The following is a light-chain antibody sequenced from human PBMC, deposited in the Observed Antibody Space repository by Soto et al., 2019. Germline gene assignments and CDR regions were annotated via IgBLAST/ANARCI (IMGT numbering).Light chain of an antibody. J-gene: IGLJ3*02. CDR2: DVS. CDR1: SSDVGGYNY. CDR3: SSYTSSSTWV. Sequence: QSVLTQPASVSGSPGQSITISCTGTSSDVGGYNYVSWYQQHPGKAPKLMIYDVSNRPSGVSTRFSGSKLGNTASLTISGLQAEDEADYYCSSYTSSSTWVFGGGTKLTVL. V-gene: IGLV2-14*01.